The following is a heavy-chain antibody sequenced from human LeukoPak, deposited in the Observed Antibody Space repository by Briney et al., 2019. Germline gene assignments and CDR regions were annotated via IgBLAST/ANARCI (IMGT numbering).Heavy chain of an antibody. J-gene: IGHJ5*02. V-gene: IGHV5-10-1*01. CDR3: ARHLRFGERGLGWFDP. D-gene: IGHD3-10*01. CDR2: IDPSDSYT. Sequence: GESLKISCKGSGYSFTSYWISWVRQMPGKGLEWMGRIDPSDSYTNYSPSFQGHVTISADKSISTAYLQWSSLKASDTAMYYCARHLRFGERGLGWFDPWGQGTLVTVSS. CDR1: GYSFTSYW.